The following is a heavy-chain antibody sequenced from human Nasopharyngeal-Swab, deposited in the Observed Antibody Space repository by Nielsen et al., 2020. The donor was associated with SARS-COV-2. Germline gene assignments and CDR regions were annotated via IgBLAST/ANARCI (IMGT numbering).Heavy chain of an antibody. CDR1: GFTFSSYS. D-gene: IGHD3-3*01. Sequence: GESLKISCAASGFTFSSYSMNWVRQAPGKGLEWVSYISSSSSTIYYADSVKGRFTISRDNAKNSLYLQMNGLRAEDTAVYYCAKLNDFWSGYYTFDYWGQGTLVTVSS. J-gene: IGHJ4*02. CDR2: ISSSSSTI. CDR3: AKLNDFWSGYYTFDY. V-gene: IGHV3-48*01.